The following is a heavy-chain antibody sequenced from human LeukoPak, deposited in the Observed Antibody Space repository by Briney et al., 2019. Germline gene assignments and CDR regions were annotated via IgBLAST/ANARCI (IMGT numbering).Heavy chain of an antibody. J-gene: IGHJ4*02. V-gene: IGHV3-33*01. Sequence: GGSLRLSCVASGFSFSNCGTHWVRQAPGKGLEWMAVIWYDGSHKYYADSVKGRFTISRDNSRNTLYLQLNSLRAEDTAVYYCARDLLRGGRGGFDSWGQGTLVTVSS. CDR1: GFSFSNCG. CDR2: IWYDGSHK. D-gene: IGHD2-15*01. CDR3: ARDLLRGGRGGFDS.